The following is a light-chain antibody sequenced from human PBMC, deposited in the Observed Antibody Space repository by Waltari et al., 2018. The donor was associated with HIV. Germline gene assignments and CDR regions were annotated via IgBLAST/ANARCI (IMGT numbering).Light chain of an antibody. CDR2: DVS. V-gene: IGLV2-14*03. Sequence: QSALTQPASVSGSPGQSITISCTGTSSDSGGFKSVSWYQQSPGTAPKLIIYDVSYRPSGVSNRFSGSKSGNTASLTISGLQAEDEADYYCGSSMTNVNMDVFGGGTKLTVL. CDR3: GSSMTNVNMDV. J-gene: IGLJ2*01. CDR1: SSDSGGFKS.